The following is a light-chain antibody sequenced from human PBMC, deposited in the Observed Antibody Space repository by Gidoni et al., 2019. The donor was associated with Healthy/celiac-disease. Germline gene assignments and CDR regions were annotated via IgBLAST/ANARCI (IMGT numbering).Light chain of an antibody. CDR1: QSVSNY. V-gene: IGKV3-11*01. CDR2: DAS. Sequence: EIVLTQSPATLSLSPGERATLSCRASQSVSNYLAWYQQKPGHAPRLLIYDASNRATGIPPRFSGSGSGTDFTLTISSLEPEDFAVYYCQQRSNFFTFGPGTKVNIK. CDR3: QQRSNFFT. J-gene: IGKJ3*01.